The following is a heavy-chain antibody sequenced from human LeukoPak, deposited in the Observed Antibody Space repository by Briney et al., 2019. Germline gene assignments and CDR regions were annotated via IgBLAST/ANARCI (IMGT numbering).Heavy chain of an antibody. V-gene: IGHV3-23*01. D-gene: IGHD3-3*01. Sequence: GGSLRLSCAASGFTFSNYWMSWVRQAPGKGLEWVSAISGSGGNTYYADSVKGRFTISRDKSKNTLDLQMTSLRVKDTAVYYCAKDAYFDFWSGSTNIDYWGQGTLVTVSS. J-gene: IGHJ4*02. CDR3: AKDAYFDFWSGSTNIDY. CDR2: ISGSGGNT. CDR1: GFTFSNYW.